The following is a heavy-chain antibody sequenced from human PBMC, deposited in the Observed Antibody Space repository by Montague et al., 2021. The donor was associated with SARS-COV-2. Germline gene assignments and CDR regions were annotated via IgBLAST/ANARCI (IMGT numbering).Heavy chain of an antibody. V-gene: IGHV3-23*01. CDR1: GFTFSSYP. CDR2: ISGSGANT. CDR3: ARGEGYCGGGRCYRHYDY. D-gene: IGHD2-15*01. Sequence: SLRLSCAASGFTFSSYPVTWVRRAPGMGLEWVSIISGSGANTYYADSVKGQFTISGDNSKNTLYLQMNSLRAEDTAVYYCARGEGYCGGGRCYRHYDYWGQGTLVTVSS. J-gene: IGHJ4*02.